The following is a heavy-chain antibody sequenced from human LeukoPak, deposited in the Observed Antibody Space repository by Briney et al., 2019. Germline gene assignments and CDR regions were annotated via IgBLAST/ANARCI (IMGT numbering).Heavy chain of an antibody. CDR1: GGSFSGYY. CDR3: ARGSYGDYGFKHWYFDL. Sequence: LKPSETLSLTCAVYGGSFSGYYWNWIRQPPEKGLEWIGEINQSGSINYNPSLKSRVTMLVDTSKNQFSLKLSSVAAADTAVYCCARGSYGDYGFKHWYFDLWGRGTLVTVSS. V-gene: IGHV4-34*01. J-gene: IGHJ2*01. D-gene: IGHD4-17*01. CDR2: INQSGSI.